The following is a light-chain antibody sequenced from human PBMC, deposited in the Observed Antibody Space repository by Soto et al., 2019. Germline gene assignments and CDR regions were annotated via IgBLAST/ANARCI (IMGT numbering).Light chain of an antibody. CDR3: QQYGSSPLT. CDR1: QSVSSSY. J-gene: IGKJ4*01. V-gene: IGKV3-20*01. CDR2: DAS. Sequence: EIVLTQSPGTLSLSPGXRATLSCRASQSVSSSYLAWYQQKPGQAPRLLIYDASSRATGIPDRFSGSGSGTDFPLTISRLEPEDFAVYYCQQYGSSPLTFGGGTKV.